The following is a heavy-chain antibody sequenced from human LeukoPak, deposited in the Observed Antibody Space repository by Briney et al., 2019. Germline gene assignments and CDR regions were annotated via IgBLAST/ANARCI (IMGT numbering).Heavy chain of an antibody. Sequence: SETLSLTCTVSGGSISSSSYYWGWIRQPPGKGLEWIGSIYHSGSTNYNPSLKSRVTISVDKSKNQFSLKLSSVTAADTAVYYCARQRDRYSYGWTQYNWFDPWGQGTLVTVSS. CDR2: IYHSGST. CDR3: ARQRDRYSYGWTQYNWFDP. V-gene: IGHV4-39*07. J-gene: IGHJ5*02. CDR1: GGSISSSSYY. D-gene: IGHD5-18*01.